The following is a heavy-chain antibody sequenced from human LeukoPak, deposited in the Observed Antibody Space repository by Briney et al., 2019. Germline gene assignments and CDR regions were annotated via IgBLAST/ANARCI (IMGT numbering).Heavy chain of an antibody. D-gene: IGHD5-24*01. J-gene: IGHJ3*02. V-gene: IGHV3-30-3*01. CDR3: ARGGLHTFYDAFDI. Sequence: GGSLRLSCAASGFTFSSYAMHWVRQAPGKGLEWVAVISYDGSNKYYADSVKGRFTISRDNSKNTLYLQMNSLRAEDTAVYYCARGGLHTFYDAFDIGGQGTRVTVSS. CDR2: ISYDGSNK. CDR1: GFTFSSYA.